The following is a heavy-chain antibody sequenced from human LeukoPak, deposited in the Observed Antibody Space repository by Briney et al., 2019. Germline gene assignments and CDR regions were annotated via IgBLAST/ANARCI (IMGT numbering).Heavy chain of an antibody. CDR1: GFSFSSYG. CDR2: ISYDEITK. Sequence: GGSLRLSCAASGFSFSSYGMHWVRQAPGKGLEWVAVISYDEITKYYADSVKGRFAMSRDNSENTLYLQMNSLRPEDTAVSHCEKSGTRYCSGGNCYFDYWGQGTLVTVSS. V-gene: IGHV3-30*18. J-gene: IGHJ4*02. D-gene: IGHD2-15*01. CDR3: EKSGTRYCSGGNCYFDY.